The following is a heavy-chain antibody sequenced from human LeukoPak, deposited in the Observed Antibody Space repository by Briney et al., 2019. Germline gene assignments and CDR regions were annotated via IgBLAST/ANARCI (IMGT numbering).Heavy chain of an antibody. Sequence: PSETLSLTCTVSGGSISSSSYYWGWIRQPPGKGLEWIGSIYYSGSTNYNPSLKSRVTISVDTSKNQLSLKLSSVTAADTAVYYCARHLRYCSGGTCYSSDAFDIWGRGTMVTVSS. D-gene: IGHD2-15*01. CDR2: IYYSGST. CDR3: ARHLRYCSGGTCYSSDAFDI. CDR1: GGSISSSSYY. J-gene: IGHJ3*02. V-gene: IGHV4-39*01.